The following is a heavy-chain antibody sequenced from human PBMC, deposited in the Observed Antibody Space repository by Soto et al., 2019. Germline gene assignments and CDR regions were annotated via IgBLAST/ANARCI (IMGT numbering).Heavy chain of an antibody. CDR2: IYYSGST. CDR3: ARVRGVHYHSGINDY. V-gene: IGHV4-31*03. Sequence: QVQLQESGPGLVKPSQTLSLTCTVSGGSISSGGYYWSWIRQHPGKGLEWIGYIYYSGSTYYNPSLKXRXTXXVDTSKNQFSLKLSSVTAADTALYYCARVRGVHYHSGINDYWGQGTLVTVSS. J-gene: IGHJ4*02. CDR1: GGSISSGGYY. D-gene: IGHD3-10*01.